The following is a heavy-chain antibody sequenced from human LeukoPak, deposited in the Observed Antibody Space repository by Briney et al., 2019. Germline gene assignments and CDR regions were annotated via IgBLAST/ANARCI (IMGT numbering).Heavy chain of an antibody. CDR3: ARLSPKWLPTGGLAY. V-gene: IGHV4-39*01. D-gene: IGHD3-22*01. Sequence: SETLSLTCTVSGGSISSSSYYWGWLRQPPGTGREWIGSIYYSVSTYYNPSLRSRVTISVDTSKNQFSLKLSSVTAADTAVYYCARLSPKWLPTGGLAYWGQGTLVTVSS. CDR1: GGSISSSSYY. CDR2: IYYSVST. J-gene: IGHJ4*02.